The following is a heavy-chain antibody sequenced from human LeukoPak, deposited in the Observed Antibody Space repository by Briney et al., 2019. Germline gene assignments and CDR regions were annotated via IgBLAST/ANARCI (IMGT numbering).Heavy chain of an antibody. D-gene: IGHD3-22*01. J-gene: IGHJ4*02. V-gene: IGHV4-38-2*02. CDR2: IYHSGST. Sequence: SETLSLTCTVSYYSISSGYYWGWIRQPPGKGLEWIGSIYHSGSTYYNPSLKSRVTISVDTSKNQFSLKVTSVTAADTAVYYCARDSSGYYYPGVIDYWGQGTLVTVSS. CDR3: ARDSSGYYYPGVIDY. CDR1: YYSISSGYY.